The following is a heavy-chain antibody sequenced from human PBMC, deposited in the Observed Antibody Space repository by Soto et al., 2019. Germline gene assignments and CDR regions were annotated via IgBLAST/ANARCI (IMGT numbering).Heavy chain of an antibody. J-gene: IGHJ4*02. Sequence: TLSLTCTVSGGSISSGDYYWSWIRQPPGKGLEWIAYIYYTASTYYNPSLKSRVTLSLDTSKNQFSLKLSSVTAADTAVYYCARGSAPFDYWGQGTLVTVSS. V-gene: IGHV4-30-4*01. CDR1: GGSISSGDYY. CDR3: ARGSAPFDY. CDR2: IYYTAST.